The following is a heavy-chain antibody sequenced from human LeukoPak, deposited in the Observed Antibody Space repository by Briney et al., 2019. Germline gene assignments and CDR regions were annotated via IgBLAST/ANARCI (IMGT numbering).Heavy chain of an antibody. V-gene: IGHV3-7*05. CDR2: IKEDGSEK. Sequence: PGGSLILSCAASGFTFSSFWMNWVRQAPGRGLEWVANIKEDGSEKYYGDSVKGRFTISRDNAKKSVYLQMYSLRAEDTAVYYCARSNDFDIWGQGRMVTVSS. J-gene: IGHJ3*02. CDR1: GFTFSSFW. CDR3: ARSNDFDI.